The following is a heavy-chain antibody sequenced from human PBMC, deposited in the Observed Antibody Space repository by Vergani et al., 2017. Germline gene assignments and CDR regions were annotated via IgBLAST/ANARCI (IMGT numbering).Heavy chain of an antibody. CDR1: GYTFTGYY. CDR2: INPNSGGT. J-gene: IGHJ5*02. D-gene: IGHD6-13*01. V-gene: IGHV1-2*02. CDR3: AGEGVAAGDLDWFDP. Sequence: QVQLVQSGAEVKKPGASVKASCKASGYTFTGYYMHWVRQAPGQGLEWMGWINPNSGGTNYAQSFHGRVTMTRETSISTAYVELSRLRSGDTAVYYCAGEGVAAGDLDWFDPWNQGTLVTVSS.